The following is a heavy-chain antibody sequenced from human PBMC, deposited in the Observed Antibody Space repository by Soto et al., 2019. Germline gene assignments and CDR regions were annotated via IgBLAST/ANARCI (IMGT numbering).Heavy chain of an antibody. D-gene: IGHD2-15*01. CDR3: ATVLLDRGGY. CDR1: GYSFASYS. J-gene: IGHJ4*02. Sequence: QVQLVQSGGEEKKPGASVKVSCKGSGYSFASYSISWVRQAPGQGLEWMGRISAYNGDTNYAQKLQGRVIMTTDTSTSTAYIELRSLRSDDTAVYYCATVLLDRGGYWGQGTLVTVSS. CDR2: ISAYNGDT. V-gene: IGHV1-18*04.